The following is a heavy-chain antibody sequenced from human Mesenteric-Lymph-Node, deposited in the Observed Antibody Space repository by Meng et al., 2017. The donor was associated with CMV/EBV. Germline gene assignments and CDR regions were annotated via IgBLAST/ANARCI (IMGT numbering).Heavy chain of an antibody. J-gene: IGHJ6*02. CDR3: TTDSVRFLEWSDYYYGMDV. D-gene: IGHD3-3*01. Sequence: GGSLRLSCAASGFTFSNAWMSWVRQAPGKGLEWVGRIKSKTDGGTTDYAAPVKGRFTISRDDSKNTLYLQMNSLKTEDTAVYYCTTDSVRFLEWSDYYYGMDVWGQGTTVTVSS. V-gene: IGHV3-15*01. CDR2: IKSKTDGGTT. CDR1: GFTFSNAW.